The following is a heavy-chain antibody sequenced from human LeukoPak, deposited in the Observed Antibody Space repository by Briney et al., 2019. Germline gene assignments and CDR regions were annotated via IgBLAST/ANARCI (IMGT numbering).Heavy chain of an antibody. CDR1: GFTFSSYA. CDR2: ISGSGGST. CDR3: ARDHLNYYDSSGYSPSDY. D-gene: IGHD3-22*01. V-gene: IGHV3-23*01. Sequence: GGSLRLSCAASGFTFSSYAMSWVRQAPGKGLEWVSAISGSGGSTYYADSVKGRFTISRDNSKNTLYLQMNSLRAEDTAVYYCARDHLNYYDSSGYSPSDYWGQGTLVTVSS. J-gene: IGHJ4*02.